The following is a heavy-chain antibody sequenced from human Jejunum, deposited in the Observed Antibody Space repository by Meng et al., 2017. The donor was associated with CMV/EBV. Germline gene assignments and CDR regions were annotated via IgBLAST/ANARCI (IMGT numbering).Heavy chain of an antibody. J-gene: IGHJ4*02. D-gene: IGHD4/OR15-4a*01. V-gene: IGHV3-53*01. CDR3: YGAGGNSY. CDR1: GFIVSDNH. CDR2: IYGDGIT. Sequence: LSCAVSGFIVSDNHVNWVRQAPGKGLEWVSTIYGDGITAYADSVKGRFTVSRDTSKNTVYLQMNSLRAEDTAVYYCYGAGGNSYWGQGTVVTVSS.